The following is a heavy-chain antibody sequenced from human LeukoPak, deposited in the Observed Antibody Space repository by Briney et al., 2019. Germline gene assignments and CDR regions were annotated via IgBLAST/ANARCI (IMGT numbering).Heavy chain of an antibody. CDR3: ARATYCSSTSCYVFDY. CDR1: GGSLSGYY. J-gene: IGHJ4*02. Sequence: PSETLSLTCAVYGGSLSGYYWSWIRQPPGKGLEWIGEINHSGSTNYNPPLKSRVTISVDTSKNQFSLKLSSVTAADTAVYYCARATYCSSTSCYVFDYWGQGTLVTVSS. CDR2: INHSGST. D-gene: IGHD2-2*01. V-gene: IGHV4-34*01.